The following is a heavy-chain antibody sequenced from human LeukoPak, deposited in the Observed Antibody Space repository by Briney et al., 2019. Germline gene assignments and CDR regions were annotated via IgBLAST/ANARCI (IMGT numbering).Heavy chain of an antibody. V-gene: IGHV3-74*03. Sequence: GGSLRLSCAASGFTFSGYWMHWVRQAPGKGLVWVSRINSDGYSITYADSVKSRFTISRDNAKNTLYLQMNSLIAEDTAVYFCARAGYSSEFDSWGQGTLVTVSS. D-gene: IGHD6-19*01. CDR3: ARAGYSSEFDS. CDR1: GFTFSGYW. J-gene: IGHJ5*01. CDR2: INSDGYSI.